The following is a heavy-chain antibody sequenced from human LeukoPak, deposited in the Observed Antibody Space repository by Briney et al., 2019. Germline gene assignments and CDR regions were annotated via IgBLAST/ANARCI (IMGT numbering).Heavy chain of an antibody. CDR2: IGSSSTTI. D-gene: IGHD2-15*01. J-gene: IGHJ4*02. CDR1: GFTFSSYA. CDR3: ARDRYCSGGSCYSAFYYY. Sequence: GGSLRLSCAASGFTFSSYAMHWVRQAPGKGLEWVSYIGSSSTTIYYADSVKGRFTISRDNAKNSLYLQMNSLRAEDTAVYYCARDRYCSGGSCYSAFYYYWGQGTLVTVSS. V-gene: IGHV3-48*01.